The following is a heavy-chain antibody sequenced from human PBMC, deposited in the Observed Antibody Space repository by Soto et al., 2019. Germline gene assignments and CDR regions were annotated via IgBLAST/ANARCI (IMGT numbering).Heavy chain of an antibody. Sequence: EVQLVETGGGLIQPGGSLRLSCAASGFSVSYSYMSWVRQAPGKGLEWVSVIYSGSGGSTYYADSVKGRFTISRDSSKNTLYLQMNSLRAEDTAVYYCARDRGIVGAYGDCWGQGTLVTVSS. J-gene: IGHJ4*02. CDR1: GFSVSYSY. V-gene: IGHV3-53*02. D-gene: IGHD1-26*01. CDR2: IYSGSGGST. CDR3: ARDRGIVGAYGDC.